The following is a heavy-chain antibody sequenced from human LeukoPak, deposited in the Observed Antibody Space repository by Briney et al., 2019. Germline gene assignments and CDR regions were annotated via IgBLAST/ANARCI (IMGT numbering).Heavy chain of an antibody. J-gene: IGHJ4*02. V-gene: IGHV5-51*01. CDR1: GYSFTSYW. CDR3: ASPSSSGWYYKDY. D-gene: IGHD6-19*01. CDR2: ISHGPSAT. Sequence: GESLKISCKGSGYSFTSYWIGWVRQVPGKGLEWMGIISHGPSATRYPPHFQGQVTISADKSINTAYLQWSSLKASDTAMYYWASPSSSGWYYKDYWGQGTLVTVSS.